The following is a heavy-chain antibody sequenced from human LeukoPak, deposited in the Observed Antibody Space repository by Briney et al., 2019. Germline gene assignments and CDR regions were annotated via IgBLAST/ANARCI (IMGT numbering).Heavy chain of an antibody. CDR1: GGSISSYY. CDR2: IYYSGST. J-gene: IGHJ4*02. D-gene: IGHD4-17*01. V-gene: IGHV4-59*01. CDR3: ARTGSTVTMLYPFDH. Sequence: SETLSLTCTVSGGSISSYYWTWIRQHPGKGLEWIGYIYYSGSTNYNPSLKSRVSISVDTSKNQFSLKLSSVTAADTAVYYCARTGSTVTMLYPFDHWGQGTLVTVSS.